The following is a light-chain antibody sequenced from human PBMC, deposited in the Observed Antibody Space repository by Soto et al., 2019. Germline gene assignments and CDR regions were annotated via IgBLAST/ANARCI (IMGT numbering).Light chain of an antibody. CDR1: QTVRDN. Sequence: EVVMTQSQATLSVSPGERATLSCRASQTVRDNLGWYQQKPGQPPRLLIYGATTRATGIPARFSGSGSGTEFTLTISSLQSEDFAVYYCQQYNNWPLTFGGGTKVDIK. J-gene: IGKJ4*01. CDR3: QQYNNWPLT. CDR2: GAT. V-gene: IGKV3D-15*01.